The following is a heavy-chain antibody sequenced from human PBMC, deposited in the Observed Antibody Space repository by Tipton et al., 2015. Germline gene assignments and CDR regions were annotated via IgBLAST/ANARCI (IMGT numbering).Heavy chain of an antibody. J-gene: IGHJ4*02. CDR1: GFSFSRSG. Sequence: SLRLSCAASGFSFSRSGMHWVRQVPGKGLAWVAAIWFDGSVQYYADSVKGRFTISRDNSKNTLYLQMNSLRVEDTAVYYCASREGGTSTKPYFWGQGTLVTVSS. D-gene: IGHD2-8*01. CDR3: ASREGGTSTKPYF. V-gene: IGHV3-33*01. CDR2: IWFDGSVQ.